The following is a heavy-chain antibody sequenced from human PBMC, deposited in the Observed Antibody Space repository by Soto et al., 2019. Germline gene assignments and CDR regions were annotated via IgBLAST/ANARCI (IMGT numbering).Heavy chain of an antibody. Sequence: PGGSLRLSCVVSGFTFTSYAMSWVRQAPGKGLEWVSGIGGSGGSTYYTDSVKGRFTISRDNSKNMLYLQMNSLSAEDTAVYYCAKGIGVRPGTFDYWGQGTPVTVSS. D-gene: IGHD6-6*01. CDR3: AKGIGVRPGTFDY. J-gene: IGHJ4*02. V-gene: IGHV3-23*01. CDR1: GFTFTSYA. CDR2: IGGSGGST.